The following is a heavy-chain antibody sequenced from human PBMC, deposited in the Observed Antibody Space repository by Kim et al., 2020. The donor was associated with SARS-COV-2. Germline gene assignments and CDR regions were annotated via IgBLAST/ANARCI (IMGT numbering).Heavy chain of an antibody. Sequence: SETLSLTCAVYGGSFSGYYWSWIRQPPGKGLEWIGEINHSGSTNYNPSLKSRFTISVDTSKNQLSLRLSSLTAADTAVYYWARNNFQVAAAGNVGYYYYG. V-gene: IGHV4-34*01. J-gene: IGHJ6*01. D-gene: IGHD6-13*01. CDR2: INHSGST. CDR3: ARNNFQVAAAGNVGYYYYG. CDR1: GGSFSGYY.